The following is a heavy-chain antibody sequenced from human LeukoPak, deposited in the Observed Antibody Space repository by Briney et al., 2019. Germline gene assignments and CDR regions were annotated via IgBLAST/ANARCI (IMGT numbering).Heavy chain of an antibody. CDR2: IDWDDDT. D-gene: IGHD5-18*01. CDR3: ARMRGYNYGYVFDS. CDR1: GFSLTTNDMR. V-gene: IGHV2-70*04. Sequence: ESGPALVKPTQTLTLTCTFSGFSLTTNDMRVTWTRQPPGKALEWLARIDWDDDTFYSTSLRTRLTISKDRSKNQVVLTMTNMDPVDTATYYCARMRGYNYGYVFDSWGQGILVTVSS. J-gene: IGHJ4*02.